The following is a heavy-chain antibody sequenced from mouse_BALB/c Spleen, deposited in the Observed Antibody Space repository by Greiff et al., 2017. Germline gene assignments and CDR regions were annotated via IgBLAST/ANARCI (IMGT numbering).Heavy chain of an antibody. J-gene: IGHJ2*01. CDR3: VLYYYGSSDY. CDR2: IDPANGNT. D-gene: IGHD1-1*01. V-gene: IGHV14-3*02. CDR1: GFNIKDTY. Sequence: EVQLQESGAELVKPGASVKLSCTASGFNIKDTYMHWVKQRPEQGLEWIGRIDPANGNTKYDPKFQGKATITADTSSNTAYLQLSSLTSEDTAVYYCVLYYYGSSDYWGQGTTLTVSS.